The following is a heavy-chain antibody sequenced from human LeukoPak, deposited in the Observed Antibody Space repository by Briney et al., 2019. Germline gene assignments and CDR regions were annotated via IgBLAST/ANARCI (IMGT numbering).Heavy chain of an antibody. V-gene: IGHV3-23*01. Sequence: HPGGSLRLSCEASGFTFSAYAMTWVRQAPGKGLEWVSSIGSDNKPHYSESVKGRFAISRDNSKSMLFLQLNSLRAEDTALYYCARDSIVDGAFDIWGQGTMVTVSS. D-gene: IGHD2-15*01. CDR3: ARDSIVDGAFDI. CDR1: GFTFSAYA. J-gene: IGHJ3*02. CDR2: IGSDNKP.